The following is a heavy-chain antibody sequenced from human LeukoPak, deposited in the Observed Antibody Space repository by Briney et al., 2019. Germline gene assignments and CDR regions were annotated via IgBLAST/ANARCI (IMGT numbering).Heavy chain of an antibody. Sequence: RRSLRLSCAASGFTFSNAWISWVRQAPGKGLEWVSNINLNGSEKTYVDSVKGRFTISRDNAKNSLYLQMNSLRAEDTAVYYCARDQGEWGYTYGRRGGFYYYYMDVWGKGTTVTISS. CDR2: INLNGSEK. CDR1: GFTFSNAW. D-gene: IGHD5-18*01. V-gene: IGHV3-7*01. J-gene: IGHJ6*03. CDR3: ARDQGEWGYTYGRRGGFYYYYMDV.